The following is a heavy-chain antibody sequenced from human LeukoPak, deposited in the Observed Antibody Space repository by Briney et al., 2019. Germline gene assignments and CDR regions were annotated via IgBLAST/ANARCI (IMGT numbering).Heavy chain of an antibody. Sequence: PGGSLRLSRAASGFTVSSNFMSWVRQAPGKGLEWVSVIYSGGTTYYADSVKGRFTISRDISRNTLHLQMNSLRAEDTAVYYCARDGYGYNYMDVWGRGTTVTVSS. J-gene: IGHJ6*03. D-gene: IGHD5-12*01. V-gene: IGHV3-53*01. CDR2: IYSGGTT. CDR3: ARDGYGYNYMDV. CDR1: GFTVSSNF.